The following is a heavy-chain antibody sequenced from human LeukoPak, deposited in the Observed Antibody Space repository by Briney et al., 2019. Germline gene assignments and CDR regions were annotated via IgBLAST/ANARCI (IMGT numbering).Heavy chain of an antibody. D-gene: IGHD2-15*01. CDR3: ARDRSRWSIAPDADV. CDR2: INSDGSRT. V-gene: IGHV3-74*01. CDR1: GFAFNDYW. J-gene: IGHJ6*02. Sequence: QTGGSLRLSCAASGFAFNDYWMNWVRQVPGKGLMWVARINSDGSRTTYADPVKGRFTVSRDSAKNTLYLQMNSLRAEDTAVYYCARDRSRWSIAPDADVWGQGTTVTVSS.